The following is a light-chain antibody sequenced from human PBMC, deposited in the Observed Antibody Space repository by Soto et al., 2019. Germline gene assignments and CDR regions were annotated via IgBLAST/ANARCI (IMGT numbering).Light chain of an antibody. CDR1: VSEVAGYTY. J-gene: IGLJ2*01. CDR2: DVS. Sequence: QSVLTQPASVSGSPGQSITISCTGAVSEVAGYTYVSWYQQHPGKGPKVIIYDVSNRPSGVSNRFSSSKSGTTASLTISGLQAEDEADYYCSSFTSILGLFGGGTKLTVL. CDR3: SSFTSILGL. V-gene: IGLV2-14*03.